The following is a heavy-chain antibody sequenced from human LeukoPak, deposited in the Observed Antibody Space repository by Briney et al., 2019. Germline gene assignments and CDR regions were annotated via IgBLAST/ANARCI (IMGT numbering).Heavy chain of an antibody. V-gene: IGHV1-3*03. CDR1: X. CDR2: INAGNGNT. Sequence: XINWVRQAPGQRXEWXGWINAGNGNTKYSEGFQGRVTITRDTSASTGYMELSSLTSEDMAVYYCAXXXXXSXXXXIDYWGXGXLVTVSS. CDR3: AXXXXXSXXXXIDY. J-gene: IGHJ4*02.